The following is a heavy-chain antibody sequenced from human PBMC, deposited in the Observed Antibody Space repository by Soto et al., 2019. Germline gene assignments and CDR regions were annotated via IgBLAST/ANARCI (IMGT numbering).Heavy chain of an antibody. CDR3: ARGELSGYPLRGDAFDI. D-gene: IGHD3-22*01. Sequence: ASVKVSCKASGYTFTSYGISWVRQAPGQGLEWMEWISAYNGNTNYAQKLQGRVTMTTDTSTSTAYMELRSLRSDDTAVYYCARGELSGYPLRGDAFDIWGQGTMVTVSS. CDR1: GYTFTSYG. J-gene: IGHJ3*02. CDR2: ISAYNGNT. V-gene: IGHV1-18*01.